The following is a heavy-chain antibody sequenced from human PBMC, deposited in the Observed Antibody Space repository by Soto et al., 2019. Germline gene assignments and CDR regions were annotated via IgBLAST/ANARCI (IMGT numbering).Heavy chain of an antibody. V-gene: IGHV3-74*01. J-gene: IGHJ6*02. CDR3: VRGIYQKFGMDV. CDR2: IDVGGNNR. D-gene: IGHD3-3*02. Sequence: EVQLVESGGGLVQPGGSLRLSCAASGFTFISHWIHWVRQTPGKGLMWVSRIDVGGNNRNYADSVKGRFTISRDNAKNTVYLQMNSLRADDTAMYYCVRGIYQKFGMDVWGQGTTV. CDR1: GFTFISHW.